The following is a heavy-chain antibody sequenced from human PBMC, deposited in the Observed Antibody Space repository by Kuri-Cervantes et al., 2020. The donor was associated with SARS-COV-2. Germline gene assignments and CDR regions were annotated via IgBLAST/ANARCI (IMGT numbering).Heavy chain of an antibody. D-gene: IGHD6-13*01. V-gene: IGHV3-72*01. CDR3: ARGYEARYSSSWYLDY. CDR1: GFTFSDHY. Sequence: GGSLRLSCAASGFTFSDHYMDWVRQAPGEGLEWVGRSRNKANSYTTEYAASVRGRFTISRDNSKNTLYLQMNSLRAEDTAVYYCARGYEARYSSSWYLDYWGQGTLVTVSS. CDR2: SRNKANSYTT. J-gene: IGHJ4*02.